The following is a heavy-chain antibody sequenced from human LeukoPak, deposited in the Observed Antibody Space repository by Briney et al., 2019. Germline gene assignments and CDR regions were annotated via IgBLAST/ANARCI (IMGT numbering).Heavy chain of an antibody. CDR3: ARDSRGVMARIDP. Sequence: SETLSLTCAVSGGSISRYYWSWIRQPPGKGLEWIGYIYYSGSTYYNPSLKSRVTISVDTSKNQFSLKLSSVTAADTAVYYCARDSRGVMARIDPWGQGTLVTVSS. V-gene: IGHV4-59*12. J-gene: IGHJ5*02. D-gene: IGHD3-10*01. CDR2: IYYSGST. CDR1: GGSISRYY.